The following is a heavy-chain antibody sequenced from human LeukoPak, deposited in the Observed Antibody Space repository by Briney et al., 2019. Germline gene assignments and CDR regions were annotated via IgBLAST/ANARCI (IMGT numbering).Heavy chain of an antibody. V-gene: IGHV2-5*02. D-gene: IGHD4-23*01. Sequence: SGPTLVKPTQTLTLTCSFSGFSFTTSEVSVGWIRQPPGQALEWLALIYGDDDKRYIPSLKSRLTITKDTSKNHVVLIMTNVDPVDTATYYCAHRGPVGGGNYYDSWGQGTLVTVSS. CDR3: AHRGPVGGGNYYDS. CDR2: IYGDDDK. J-gene: IGHJ5*01. CDR1: GFSFTTSEVS.